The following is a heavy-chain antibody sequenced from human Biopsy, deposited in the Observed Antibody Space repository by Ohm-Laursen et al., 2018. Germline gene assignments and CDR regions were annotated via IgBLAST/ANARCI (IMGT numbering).Heavy chain of an antibody. CDR3: AKVSPTILSSFDY. V-gene: IGHV3-21*04. J-gene: IGHJ4*02. D-gene: IGHD3-9*01. CDR1: GFTFSTYG. Sequence: SLRLSCTASGFTFSTYGMNWVRQAPGEGLEWVSSISSRSSDIYYADSVKGRFTISRDNAKNSLFLHMNSLRAEDTAVYYCAKVSPTILSSFDYWGQGTLVTVSS. CDR2: ISSRSSDI.